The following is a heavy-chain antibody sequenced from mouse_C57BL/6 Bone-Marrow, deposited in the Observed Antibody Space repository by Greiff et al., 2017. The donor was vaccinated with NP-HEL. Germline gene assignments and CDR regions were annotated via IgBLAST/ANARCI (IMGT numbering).Heavy chain of an antibody. D-gene: IGHD2-12*01. Sequence: EVQGVESGGGLVKPGGSLKLSCAASGFTFSSYAMSWVRQTPEKRLEWVATISDGGSYTYYPDNVKGRFTISRDNAKNNLYLQMSHLKSEDTAMYYCARDPAGVLQSWFAYWGQGTLVTVSA. V-gene: IGHV5-4*01. CDR1: GFTFSSYA. CDR3: ARDPAGVLQSWFAY. CDR2: ISDGGSYT. J-gene: IGHJ3*01.